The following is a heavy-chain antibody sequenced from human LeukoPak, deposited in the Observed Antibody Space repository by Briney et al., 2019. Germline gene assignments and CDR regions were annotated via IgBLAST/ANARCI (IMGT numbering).Heavy chain of an antibody. CDR2: ISSSDSSI. V-gene: IGHV3-48*04. CDR3: ARGDNWNSYYYYYMDV. J-gene: IGHJ6*03. D-gene: IGHD1-7*01. Sequence: GGSLRLSCAASGLTFNSYSMNWVRQAPGKGLEWVSYISSSDSSIYYADSVKGRFTISRDNAENSLNLQMNSLRAEDTAVYYCARGDNWNSYYYYYMDVWGKGTTVTVFS. CDR1: GLTFNSYS.